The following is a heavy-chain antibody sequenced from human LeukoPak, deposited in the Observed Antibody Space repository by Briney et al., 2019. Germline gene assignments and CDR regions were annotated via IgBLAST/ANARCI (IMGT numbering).Heavy chain of an antibody. J-gene: IGHJ4*02. D-gene: IGHD3-10*01. CDR2: ISRSSSYT. V-gene: IGHV3-11*05. CDR3: AREQKLYDGSGSSTFDF. Sequence: GGSLRLSCAASGFTFSDSYMSWIRQAPGKGLEWASYISRSSSYTKYADSVKGRFTISRDSAKNSLYLQMNSLRAEDTAVYYCAREQKLYDGSGSSTFDFWGQGTLVTVSS. CDR1: GFTFSDSY.